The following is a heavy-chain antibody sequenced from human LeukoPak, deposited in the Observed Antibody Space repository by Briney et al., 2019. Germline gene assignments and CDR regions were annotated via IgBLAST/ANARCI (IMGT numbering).Heavy chain of an antibody. J-gene: IGHJ6*04. CDR2: ISSSGSTI. Sequence: GGSLRLSCAASGFTFSSYEMNWVRQAPGKGLEWVSYISSSGSTIYYADSVKGRFTISRDNAKNSLYLQMNSLRAEDTAVYYCAELGITMIGGVWGKGTTLTIPS. CDR1: GFTFSSYE. V-gene: IGHV3-48*03. D-gene: IGHD3-10*02. CDR3: AELGITMIGGV.